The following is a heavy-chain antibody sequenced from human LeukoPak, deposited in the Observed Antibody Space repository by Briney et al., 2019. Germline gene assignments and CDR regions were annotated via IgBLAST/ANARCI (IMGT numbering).Heavy chain of an antibody. CDR3: AKSPFGSSSEYDY. V-gene: IGHV1-8*01. CDR2: MNPNSGNT. J-gene: IGHJ4*02. Sequence: ASVKVSCKASGYTFTSYDINWVRQATGQGLERMGWMNPNSGNTGYAQKFQGRVTMTRNTSISTAYMELSSLRSEDTAVYYCAKSPFGSSSEYDYWGQGTLVTVSS. D-gene: IGHD6-6*01. CDR1: GYTFTSYD.